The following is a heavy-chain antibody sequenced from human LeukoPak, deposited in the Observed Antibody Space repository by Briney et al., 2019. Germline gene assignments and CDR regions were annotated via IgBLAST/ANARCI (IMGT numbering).Heavy chain of an antibody. D-gene: IGHD6-13*01. J-gene: IGHJ6*03. Sequence: GGSLRLSCAASGFTFSSYGMHWVRQTPGKGLEWVAFIQYDGSNKYYADSVKGRFTISRDNSRNTLYLQMNSLRAEDTAVYYCARGRDSSSWYWVYYYYTDVWGKGTTVTVSS. CDR3: ARGRDSSSWYWVYYYYTDV. V-gene: IGHV3-30*02. CDR2: IQYDGSNK. CDR1: GFTFSSYG.